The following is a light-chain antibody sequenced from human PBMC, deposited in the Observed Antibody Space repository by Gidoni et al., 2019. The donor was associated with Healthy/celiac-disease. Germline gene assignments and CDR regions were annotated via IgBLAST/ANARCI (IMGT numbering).Light chain of an antibody. CDR2: DVS. CDR1: SSDVGGYNY. Sequence: QSALTQHASVSGSPGQSITISCPGPSSDVGGYNYVSWYQQPPGKAPKLMIYDVSNQPSGVSNRFSGSKSGNTASLTISGLQAEYEADYYCSSYTSSSTLVVFGGGTKLTVL. J-gene: IGLJ2*01. V-gene: IGLV2-14*01. CDR3: SSYTSSSTLVV.